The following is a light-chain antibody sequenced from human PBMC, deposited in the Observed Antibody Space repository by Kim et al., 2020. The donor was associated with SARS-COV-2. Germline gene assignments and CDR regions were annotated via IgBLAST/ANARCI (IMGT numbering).Light chain of an antibody. V-gene: IGLV2-18*02. Sequence: GQSVTISGTATSSDVGSYDRVSWYQQHPGTAPKVMIYEVSNRPSGVPDRFSGSKSGNTASLTISGLQAEDEADYYCSSYTSNSTWVFGGGTQLTVL. CDR3: SSYTSNSTWV. J-gene: IGLJ3*02. CDR1: SSDVGSYDR. CDR2: EVS.